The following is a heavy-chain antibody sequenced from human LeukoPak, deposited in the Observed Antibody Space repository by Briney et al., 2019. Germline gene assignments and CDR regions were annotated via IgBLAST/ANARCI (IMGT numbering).Heavy chain of an antibody. V-gene: IGHV3-30*02. J-gene: IGHJ3*01. CDR3: TTLAGVWGPRPAEKPFDV. D-gene: IGHD7-27*01. Sequence: GGSLRLSCVASGFTFSARGLHWVRQAPGKGLEWVTFIRSDGSKTYYADSVKGRFTISRDNSKNTLYLQMNSLKVEDSAIYYCTTLAGVWGPRPAEKPFDVWGQGTMVTVS. CDR1: GFTFSARG. CDR2: IRSDGSKT.